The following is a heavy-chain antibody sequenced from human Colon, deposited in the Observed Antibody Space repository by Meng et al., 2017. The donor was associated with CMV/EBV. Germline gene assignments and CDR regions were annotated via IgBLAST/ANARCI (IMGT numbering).Heavy chain of an antibody. CDR2: ISGSGITT. CDR3: AKGADFHDFWSGFAY. CDR1: GFTFNDFD. D-gene: IGHD3-3*01. V-gene: IGHV3-23*01. Sequence: GESLKISCSASGFTFNDFDMTWVRQAPGKGLEWVSSISGSGITTYYSDAVKGRFTISRDNSRNTLYLQMNSLRADDTAVYYCAKGADFHDFWSGFAYWGQGAVVTVSS. J-gene: IGHJ4*02.